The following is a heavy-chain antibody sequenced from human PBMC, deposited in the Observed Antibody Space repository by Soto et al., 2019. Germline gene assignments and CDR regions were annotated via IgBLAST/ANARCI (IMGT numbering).Heavy chain of an antibody. CDR1: GGSISSYY. V-gene: IGHV4-59*01. Sequence: SETLSLTCTVSGGSISSYYWSWIRQPPGKGLEWIGYIYYSGSTNYNPSLKSRVTISVDTSKNQFSLKLSSVTAADTAVYYCAREYGDYQTQGGYFDYWGQGTLVTVSS. CDR3: AREYGDYQTQGGYFDY. CDR2: IYYSGST. J-gene: IGHJ4*02. D-gene: IGHD4-17*01.